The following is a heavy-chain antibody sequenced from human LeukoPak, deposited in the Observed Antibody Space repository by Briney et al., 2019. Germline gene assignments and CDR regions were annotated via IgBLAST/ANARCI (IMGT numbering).Heavy chain of an antibody. J-gene: IGHJ4*02. CDR3: AKYMSSGY. V-gene: IGHV3-43*02. D-gene: IGHD6-19*01. CDR2: ISGDGGST. CDR1: GFIFDDYA. Sequence: PGGSLRLSCAAPGFIFDDYAIHWVRQAPGKGLEWVSLISGDGGSTFYADSVKGRFTISRDNSKNTLYLQMNSLRAEDTAVYYCAKYMSSGYWGQGTLVTVSS.